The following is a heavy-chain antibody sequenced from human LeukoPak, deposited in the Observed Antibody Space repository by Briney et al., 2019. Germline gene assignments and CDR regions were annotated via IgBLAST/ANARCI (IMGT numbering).Heavy chain of an antibody. D-gene: IGHD3-9*01. V-gene: IGHV1-2*02. CDR2: INPNSGGT. J-gene: IGHJ4*02. CDR1: GYTFTGYY. Sequence: ASVKVSCKASGYTFTGYYLHWVRQAPGQGLEWMGWINPNSGGTNYAQKFQGRVTMTRDTSISTAYMELSRLRSDDTAVYYCAREFHERARYYDILTGLDYWGQGTLVTVSS. CDR3: AREFHERARYYDILTGLDY.